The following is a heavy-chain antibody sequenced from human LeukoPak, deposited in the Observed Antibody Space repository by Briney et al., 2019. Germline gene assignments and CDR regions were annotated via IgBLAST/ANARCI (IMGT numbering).Heavy chain of an antibody. CDR1: GGTFSSYA. J-gene: IGHJ3*02. V-gene: IGHV1-69*13. D-gene: IGHD6-19*01. CDR2: IIPIFGTA. Sequence: GASVKVSCKASGGTFSSYAISWVRQAPGQGLEWMGGIIPIFGTANYAQKFQGRVTITADESTSTAYMELSSLRSEDTAVYYCARSIAVAGTGNAFDIWGQGTMVTVSS. CDR3: ARSIAVAGTGNAFDI.